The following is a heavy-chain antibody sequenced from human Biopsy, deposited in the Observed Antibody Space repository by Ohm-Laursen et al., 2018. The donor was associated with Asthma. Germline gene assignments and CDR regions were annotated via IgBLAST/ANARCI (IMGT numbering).Heavy chain of an antibody. J-gene: IGHJ4*02. D-gene: IGHD1-26*01. CDR3: VRGPGPIVGGTLAY. Sequence: SLRLSCAATGFRFNSYAVSWVRQAPGKGPERVSTISASGNSTYYGDSVKGRFTVSRDNSQNTLELQMSGLRSEDSAMYYCVRGPGPIVGGTLAYWGQGTRVTVSS. CDR2: ISASGNST. CDR1: GFRFNSYA. V-gene: IGHV3-23*01.